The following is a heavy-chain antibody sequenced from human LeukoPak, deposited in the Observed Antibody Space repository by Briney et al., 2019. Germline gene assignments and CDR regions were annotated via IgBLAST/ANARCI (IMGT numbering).Heavy chain of an antibody. CDR3: ARKQYSGSWSSIDY. J-gene: IGHJ4*02. D-gene: IGHD6-13*01. Sequence: PGGSLRLSCAASGFTFTTHSMNWVRQAPGKGLEWVSYISSSSSTIYYADSVKGRFTISRDNAKNSLYLQMNSLRAEDTAVYCCARKQYSGSWSSIDYWGQGTLVTVSS. CDR1: GFTFTTHS. V-gene: IGHV3-48*01. CDR2: ISSSSSTI.